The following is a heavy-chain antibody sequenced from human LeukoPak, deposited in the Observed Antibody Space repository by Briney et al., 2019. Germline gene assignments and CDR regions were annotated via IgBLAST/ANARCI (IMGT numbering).Heavy chain of an antibody. CDR2: ISAYNDKT. J-gene: IGHJ5*02. Sequence: ASVKVSCKASGYRYTSYGITWVRQAPGQGLEWMGWISAYNDKTDYAQRFQGRVTMTTDSSTSTAYMELRSLRSDDTAVYYCARLELAWSGDLFYGKKNWFDPWGQGTLVTVSS. CDR1: GYRYTSYG. D-gene: IGHD3-10*01. V-gene: IGHV1-18*01. CDR3: ARLELAWSGDLFYGKKNWFDP.